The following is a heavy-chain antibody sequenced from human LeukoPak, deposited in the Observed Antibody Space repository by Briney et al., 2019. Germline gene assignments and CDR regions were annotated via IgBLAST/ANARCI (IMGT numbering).Heavy chain of an antibody. J-gene: IGHJ4*02. CDR2: IKQDGSEK. V-gene: IGHV3-7*03. CDR3: AREVARGYSYGYSPHSFDY. CDR1: GFTFSSYW. D-gene: IGHD5-18*01. Sequence: GGSLRLSCAASGFTFSSYWMSWVRQAPGKGLEWVANIKQDGSEKYYVDSVKGRFTISRDNAKNSLYLQMNSLRAEDTAVYYCAREVARGYSYGYSPHSFDYWGQGTLVTVSS.